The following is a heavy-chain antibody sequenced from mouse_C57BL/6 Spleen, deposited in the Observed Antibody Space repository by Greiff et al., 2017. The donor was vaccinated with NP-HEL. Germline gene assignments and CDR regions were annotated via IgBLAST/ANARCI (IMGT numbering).Heavy chain of an antibody. V-gene: IGHV1-61*01. D-gene: IGHD1-1*01. J-gene: IGHJ2*01. CDR2: IYPSDSET. CDR1: GYTFTSYW. Sequence: QVQLQQPGAELVRPGSSVKLSCKASGYTFTSYWMDWVKQRPGQGLEWIGNIYPSDSETHYNQKFKDKATLTVDKSSSTAYMQLSSLTSEDSAVYYCARKTTVVALDYWGQGTTLTVSS. CDR3: ARKTTVVALDY.